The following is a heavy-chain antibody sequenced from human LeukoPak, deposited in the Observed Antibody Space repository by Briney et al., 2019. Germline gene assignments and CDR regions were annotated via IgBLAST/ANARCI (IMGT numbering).Heavy chain of an antibody. D-gene: IGHD4-17*01. V-gene: IGHV3-23*01. Sequence: GGSLRLSCAASGFTITADGMSWVRQSPGKGLEWVSGIGITSEYIHYADSVKGRFTISRDNSQNTVYLEMSSLRAEDAAVYYCAKDPNGDYVGAFDTWGQGTMVIVSS. CDR2: IGITSEYI. J-gene: IGHJ3*02. CDR1: GFTITADG. CDR3: AKDPNGDYVGAFDT.